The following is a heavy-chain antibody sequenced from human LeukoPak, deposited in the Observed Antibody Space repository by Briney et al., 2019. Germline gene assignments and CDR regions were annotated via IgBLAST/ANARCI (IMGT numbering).Heavy chain of an antibody. V-gene: IGHV3-23*01. CDR1: GFTFSSYA. D-gene: IGHD5/OR15-5a*01. CDR2: ISGSGGST. CDR3: ARGGSTWLGY. Sequence: PGGSLRLSCAASGFTFSSYAMSWVRQAPGKGLEWVSAISGSGGSTNYADSVKGRFTISRDNAKNTLYLQMNSLRTEDTAVYYCARGGSTWLGYWGQGTLVTVSS. J-gene: IGHJ4*02.